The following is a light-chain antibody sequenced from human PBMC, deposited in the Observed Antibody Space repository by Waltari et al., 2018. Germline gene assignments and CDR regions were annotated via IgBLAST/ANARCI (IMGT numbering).Light chain of an antibody. CDR2: WAS. J-gene: IGKJ1*01. CDR3: QQYYSART. V-gene: IGKV4-1*01. Sequence: DIVMTQSPDSLAVSLGESATINCKSSQSVLYSSNNKNYFAWYQQKPGQPPKLLISWASTRESGVPDRFSGSGSGTDFTLTISSLQAEDVAVYYCQQYYSARTFGQGTKVEI. CDR1: QSVLYSSNNKNY.